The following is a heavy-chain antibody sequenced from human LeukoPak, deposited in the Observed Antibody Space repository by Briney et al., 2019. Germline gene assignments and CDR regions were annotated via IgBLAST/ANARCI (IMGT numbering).Heavy chain of an antibody. D-gene: IGHD4-11*01. CDR2: ISAYNGNT. Sequence: ASVKVSCKASGYTFTSYGISWVRQAPGQGLKWMGWISAYNGNTNYAQKLQGRVTMTTDTSTSTAYMELRSLRSDDTAVYYCARAKQGSNYLVRDYWGQGTLVTVSS. CDR1: GYTFTSYG. CDR3: ARAKQGSNYLVRDY. J-gene: IGHJ4*02. V-gene: IGHV1-18*01.